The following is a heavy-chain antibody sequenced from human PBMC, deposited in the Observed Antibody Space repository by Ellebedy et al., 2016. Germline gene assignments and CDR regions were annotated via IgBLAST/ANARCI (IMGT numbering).Heavy chain of an antibody. CDR2: IFYSGST. CDR1: GGSISSYY. Sequence: SETLSLXXSVSGGSISSYYWNWIRQPPGKGLEWIGYIFYSGSTNYNPSLKSRVTISVDTSKNQFSLKLSSVTAADTAVYYCARGGLGSGSYFSHRWARDYFDYWGQGTLVTVSS. V-gene: IGHV4-59*12. J-gene: IGHJ4*02. D-gene: IGHD1-26*01. CDR3: ARGGLGSGSYFSHRWARDYFDY.